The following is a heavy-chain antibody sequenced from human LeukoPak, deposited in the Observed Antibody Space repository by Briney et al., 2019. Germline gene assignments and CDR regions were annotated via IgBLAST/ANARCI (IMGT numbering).Heavy chain of an antibody. J-gene: IGHJ4*02. D-gene: IGHD5-18*01. CDR1: RFNFSSAW. CDR3: TTLRIQLSTDF. Sequence: GGSLRLSCAASRFNFSSAWMSWVRQAPGKGLEWVGHIKSKSDGGTTDYAAPVKGRLTISRDNLKNILYLQMNSLKTQDTAVYYCTTLRIQLSTDFWGQGTLVTVSS. V-gene: IGHV3-15*01. CDR2: IKSKSDGGTT.